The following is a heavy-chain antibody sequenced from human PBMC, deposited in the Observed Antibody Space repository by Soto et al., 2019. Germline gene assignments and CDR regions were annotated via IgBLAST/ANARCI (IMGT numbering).Heavy chain of an antibody. D-gene: IGHD5-12*01. Sequence: PXESLKISCKGSGYSFTSYWIGWVRQMPGKGLEWMGIIYPGDSDTRYSPSFQGQVTISADKSISTAYLQWSSLKASDTAMYYCAKYSGYDYLGMDVWGQGTTVTVSS. CDR2: IYPGDSDT. J-gene: IGHJ6*02. V-gene: IGHV5-51*01. CDR3: AKYSGYDYLGMDV. CDR1: GYSFTSYW.